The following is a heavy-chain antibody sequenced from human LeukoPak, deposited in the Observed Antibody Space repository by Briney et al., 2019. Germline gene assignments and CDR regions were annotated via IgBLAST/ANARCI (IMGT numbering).Heavy chain of an antibody. CDR3: TSPTVTTMRAFDY. CDR2: IRSKAYGGTT. J-gene: IGHJ4*02. Sequence: PGGSLRLSCTASGFTFGDYAMSWVRQAPGKGLEWVGFIRSKAYGGTTEYAASVKGRFTISRDDSKSIAYLQMNSLKTEDTAVYYCTSPTVTTMRAFDYWGQGTLVTVSS. V-gene: IGHV3-49*04. D-gene: IGHD4-11*01. CDR1: GFTFGDYA.